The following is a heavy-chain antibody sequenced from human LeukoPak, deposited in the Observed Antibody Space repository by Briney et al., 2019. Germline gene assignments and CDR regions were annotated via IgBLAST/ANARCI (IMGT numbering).Heavy chain of an antibody. J-gene: IGHJ4*02. V-gene: IGHV4-59*01. Sequence: SETLSLTCTVSGGSISSYYWSWIRQPPGKGLEWIGYIYYSGSTNYNPSLKSRVTISVDTSKNQFSLKLSSVTAADTAVYYCARGYHYYGSGSIDYWGQGTLVTVSS. CDR2: IYYSGST. CDR3: ARGYHYYGSGSIDY. CDR1: GGSISSYY. D-gene: IGHD3-10*01.